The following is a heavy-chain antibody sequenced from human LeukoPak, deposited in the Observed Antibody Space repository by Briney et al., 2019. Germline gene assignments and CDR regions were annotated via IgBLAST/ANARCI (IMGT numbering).Heavy chain of an antibody. CDR2: INHSGST. Sequence: SETLSLTCAVYGGSFSGYYWSWIRQPPGKGLEWIGEINHSGSTNYNPSLKSRVTISVDTSKNQFSLKLSSVTAADTAVYYCARGVSHYYDSSGYYRMSWFDPWGQGTLVTVSS. CDR3: ARGVSHYYDSSGYYRMSWFDP. CDR1: GGSFSGYY. D-gene: IGHD3-22*01. J-gene: IGHJ5*02. V-gene: IGHV4-34*01.